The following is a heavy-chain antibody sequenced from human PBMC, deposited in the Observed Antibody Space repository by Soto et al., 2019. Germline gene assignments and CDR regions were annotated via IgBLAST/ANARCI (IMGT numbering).Heavy chain of an antibody. CDR3: AKTTYDSSGYYEAFDY. D-gene: IGHD3-22*01. J-gene: IGHJ4*02. V-gene: IGHV3-23*01. CDR1: GFTFSSYA. Sequence: GGSLRLSCAASGFTFSSYAMSWVRQAPWKGPEWVSSISGSGDVIHYADSVKGRFTISRDNSKNTLYLQMNSLRAEDTAVYYCAKTTYDSSGYYEAFDYWGQGTLVTVST. CDR2: ISGSGDVI.